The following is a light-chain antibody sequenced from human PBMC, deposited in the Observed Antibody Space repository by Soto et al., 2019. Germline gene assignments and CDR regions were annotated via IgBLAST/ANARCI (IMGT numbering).Light chain of an antibody. J-gene: IGKJ1*01. CDR3: QQYESFPWA. CDR1: QSSSRW. Sequence: DIQMTQSPSALSASVGDRVTITCRASQSSSRWLAWSQQKPGKAAKLLIYKASTVESGVPSRYSGSGSETEFTLTISSLQPDDFVTYFCQQYESFPWAFGQGTKVEVK. CDR2: KAS. V-gene: IGKV1-5*03.